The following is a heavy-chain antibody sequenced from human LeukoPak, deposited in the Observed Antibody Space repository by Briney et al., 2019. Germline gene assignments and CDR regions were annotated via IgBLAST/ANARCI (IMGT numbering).Heavy chain of an antibody. D-gene: IGHD3-22*01. Sequence: GASVKVSCKASGYTFTSYGISWVRQAPGQGLEWMGWISAYDGNTNYAQKLQGRVTMTTDTSTSTAYMELRSLRSEDTAVYYCATPAGYYYDSSGYFDYWGQGTLVTVSS. J-gene: IGHJ4*02. CDR3: ATPAGYYYDSSGYFDY. CDR1: GYTFTSYG. CDR2: ISAYDGNT. V-gene: IGHV1-18*01.